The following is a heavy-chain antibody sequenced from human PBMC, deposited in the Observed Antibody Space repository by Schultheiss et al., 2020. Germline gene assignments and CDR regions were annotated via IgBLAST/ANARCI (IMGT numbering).Heavy chain of an antibody. D-gene: IGHD1-26*01. Sequence: SVKVSCKASGYTFTSYAISWVRQAPGQGLEWMGGIIPIFGTANYAQKFQGRVTITADESTSTAYMELSSLRSEDTAVYYCASSVVVGAIFDYWGQGTLVTVCS. CDR2: IIPIFGTA. J-gene: IGHJ4*02. CDR3: ASSVVVGAIFDY. CDR1: GYTFTSYA. V-gene: IGHV1-69*13.